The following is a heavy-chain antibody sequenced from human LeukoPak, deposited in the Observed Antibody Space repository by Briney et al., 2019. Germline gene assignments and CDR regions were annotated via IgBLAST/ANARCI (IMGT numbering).Heavy chain of an antibody. V-gene: IGHV3-73*01. J-gene: IGHJ4*02. CDR2: IRRKGNDYST. Sequence: GGSLRLSXAASGFSFSGSAIHWVRQASGKGLEWVGHIRRKGNDYSTAYTASVKGRFTISRDDSKNTAFLQMDSLKTEDTAVYFCARLGGSPPYLDYWGQRTLVTVSS. D-gene: IGHD3-16*01. CDR1: GFSFSGSA. CDR3: ARLGGSPPYLDY.